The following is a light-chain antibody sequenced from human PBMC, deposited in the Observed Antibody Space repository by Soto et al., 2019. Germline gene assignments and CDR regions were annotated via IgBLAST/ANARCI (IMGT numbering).Light chain of an antibody. Sequence: EIVFTQSPATLSLSPGGRATLSCRASQSVSLSLAWYQQKPGQAPRLLIYDASKRASGFPARFSGSGSGTDFTLTISSLEPEDFAVYYCQERTGWPPWKFRPGPKV. CDR1: QSVSLS. J-gene: IGKJ1*01. CDR3: QERTGWPPWK. CDR2: DAS. V-gene: IGKV3-11*01.